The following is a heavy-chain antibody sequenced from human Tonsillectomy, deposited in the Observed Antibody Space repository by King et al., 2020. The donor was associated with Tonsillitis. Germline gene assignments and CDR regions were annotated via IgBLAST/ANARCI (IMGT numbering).Heavy chain of an antibody. CDR2: IYYSGST. Sequence: QLQESGPGLVKPSETLSLTCTVSGGSISSSSYYWGWIRQPPGKGLEWIGSIYYSGSTYYNPSLKSRVTISVDTSKNQFSLKLSSVTAADTAVYYCAGQGNYSNWFDPWGQGTLVTVSS. CDR3: AGQGNYSNWFDP. CDR1: GGSISSSSYY. V-gene: IGHV4-39*01. J-gene: IGHJ5*02. D-gene: IGHD1-7*01.